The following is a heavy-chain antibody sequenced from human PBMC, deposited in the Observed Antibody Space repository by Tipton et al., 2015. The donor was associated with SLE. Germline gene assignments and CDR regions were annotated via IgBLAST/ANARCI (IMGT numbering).Heavy chain of an antibody. J-gene: IGHJ4*02. Sequence: TLSLTCTVSGGSISGYHWSWLRQPPGKGLEWIGYISYTETTKYNPSLESRVIISVDTSKNQFSLRLSSVTAADTAMYHCARVSRGYSGYEWAGFFDYWGQGALVTVSS. CDR3: ARVSRGYSGYEWAGFFDY. D-gene: IGHD5-12*01. CDR2: ISYTETT. CDR1: GGSISGYH. V-gene: IGHV4-59*08.